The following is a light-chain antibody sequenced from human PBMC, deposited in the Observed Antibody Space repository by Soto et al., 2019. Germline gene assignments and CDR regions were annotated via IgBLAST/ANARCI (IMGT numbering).Light chain of an antibody. CDR2: NAS. CDR1: QSVDTC. J-gene: IGKJ1*01. V-gene: IGKV1-5*03. Sequence: DIQMTQSPSTLSASVGDRVTITCRASQSVDTCLAWYQQKPGKAPHLLIYNASSLETGVPSRFSGSGSVTEFTLTISSLQPDVSASYYCQQFYRYPWTFGQGTKVEIK. CDR3: QQFYRYPWT.